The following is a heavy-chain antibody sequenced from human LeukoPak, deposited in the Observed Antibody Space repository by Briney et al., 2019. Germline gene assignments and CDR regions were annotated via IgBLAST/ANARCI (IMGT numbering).Heavy chain of an antibody. J-gene: IGHJ4*02. Sequence: QPGGSLGLSCVASGFTFNTYVMHWVRQTPGKGLEWVALLSFDGTNTIYADSVKGRFTISRDNSKNTLSLQMNRLRGEDTAVYYCARALGRSKSLHYLDYWGQGTLVTVTS. V-gene: IGHV3-30*04. CDR2: LSFDGTNT. CDR3: ARALGRSKSLHYLDY. D-gene: IGHD3-10*01. CDR1: GFTFNTYV.